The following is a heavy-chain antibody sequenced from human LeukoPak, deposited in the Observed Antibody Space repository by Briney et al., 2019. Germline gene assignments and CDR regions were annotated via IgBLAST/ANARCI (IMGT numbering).Heavy chain of an antibody. D-gene: IGHD1-1*01. V-gene: IGHV3-11*01. J-gene: IGHJ4*02. Sequence: NSGGSLRLSCAASGFTFSDYYMSWVRQAPGKGLEWISYMSSRGYPTYYAESVKGRFTISRDNAKNTLYLQMHNLRTDDTAVYFCARVGIALTSPFDYWGLGTLVAVSS. CDR1: GFTFSDYY. CDR2: MSSRGYPT. CDR3: ARVGIALTSPFDY.